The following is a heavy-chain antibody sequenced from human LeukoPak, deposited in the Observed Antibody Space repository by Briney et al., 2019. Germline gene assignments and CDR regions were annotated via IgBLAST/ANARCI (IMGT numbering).Heavy chain of an antibody. D-gene: IGHD3-16*01. V-gene: IGHV3-30*02. CDR3: AKDLGGLHDWFDA. J-gene: IGHJ5*02. Sequence: QPGGSLRLSCAASGFTFSSYGMHWVRQAPGKGLEWVAFIRYDGSNKYYADSVKGRFTISRDNSKNTLYLQMNSLRAEDTAVYYCAKDLGGLHDWFDAWGQGTLVTVFS. CDR2: IRYDGSNK. CDR1: GFTFSSYG.